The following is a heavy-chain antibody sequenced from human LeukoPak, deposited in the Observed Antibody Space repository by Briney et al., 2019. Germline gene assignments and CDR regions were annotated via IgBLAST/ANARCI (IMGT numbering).Heavy chain of an antibody. CDR2: IKSDGST. CDR1: GFSFSSYW. J-gene: IGHJ5*02. D-gene: IGHD3-10*01. Sequence: GGSLRLSCAASGFSFSSYWMHWVRQVPGKGLGWVSRIKSDGSTIYADSVKGRFTIPRDNAKNTAYLQRNSLRGEDTAIYYCARAVTYFYGSVTYDWFDPWGEGTLVTVSS. V-gene: IGHV3-74*01. CDR3: ARAVTYFYGSVTYDWFDP.